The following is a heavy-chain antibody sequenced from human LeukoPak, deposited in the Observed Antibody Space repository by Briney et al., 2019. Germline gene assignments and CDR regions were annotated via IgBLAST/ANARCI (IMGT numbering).Heavy chain of an antibody. CDR1: GGSISSSTNW. V-gene: IGHV4-4*02. Sequence: PSETLSLTCAVSGGSISSSTNWWSWVRQPPGKGLEWIGEIYHSGGTNYNPSLKSRVTISVDTSKNQFSLKLSSVTAADTAVYYCARSRIWYYYDPGHAFDIWGQGTMVTVSS. CDR3: ARSRIWYYYDPGHAFDI. D-gene: IGHD3-22*01. J-gene: IGHJ3*02. CDR2: IYHSGGT.